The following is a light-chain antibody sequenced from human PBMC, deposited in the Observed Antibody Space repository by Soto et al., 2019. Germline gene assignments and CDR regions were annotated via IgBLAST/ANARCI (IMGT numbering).Light chain of an antibody. V-gene: IGLV2-14*03. CDR3: SLYTGSSTEVDV. J-gene: IGLJ1*01. Sequence: QSALTQPASVSGSPGQSITVSCTGPSSDVGGYNSVSWYQQHPGKAPKVIIYDVSNRPSGVSNRFSGSKSGNTASLTISGLRSEDEADYYCSLYTGSSTEVDVFGTGTKLTVL. CDR1: SSDVGGYNS. CDR2: DVS.